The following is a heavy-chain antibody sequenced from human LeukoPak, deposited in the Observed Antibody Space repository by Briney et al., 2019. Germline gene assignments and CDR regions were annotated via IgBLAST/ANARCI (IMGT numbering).Heavy chain of an antibody. V-gene: IGHV3-23*01. CDR3: ARNFGRYYPDDY. CDR1: GFSFSSYS. J-gene: IGHJ4*02. D-gene: IGHD2-21*01. CDR2: ISGSGGNT. Sequence: GGSLRLSCAASGFSFSSYSMNWVRQAPGKGLEWVSAISGSGGNTYYADSVKGRFTISRDNSKNTLSLQMNSLRAEDTAVYYCARNFGRYYPDDYWGQGTLVTVSS.